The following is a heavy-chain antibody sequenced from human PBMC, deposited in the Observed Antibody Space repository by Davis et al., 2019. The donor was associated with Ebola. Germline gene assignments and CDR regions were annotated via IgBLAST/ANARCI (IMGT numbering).Heavy chain of an antibody. Sequence: GGSLRLSCAASGFSFSSYSMNWVRQAPGKGLEWVSSISSISIYIYSAASVKGRFTISRDNAKNSLYLQMNSLRAEDTAVYYCARDGVEYCSSTSCYNTGDYGMDVWGQGTTVTVSS. CDR3: ARDGVEYCSSTSCYNTGDYGMDV. J-gene: IGHJ6*02. CDR1: GFSFSSYS. V-gene: IGHV3-21*04. CDR2: ISSISIYI. D-gene: IGHD2-2*02.